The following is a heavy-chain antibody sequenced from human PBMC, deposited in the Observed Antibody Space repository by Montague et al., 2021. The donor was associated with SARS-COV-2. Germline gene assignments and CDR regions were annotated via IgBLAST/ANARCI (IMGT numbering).Heavy chain of an antibody. CDR2: INHSGNT. D-gene: IGHD3-22*01. CDR1: GGSFSGYY. CDR3: ARDILSSGYYYLACDI. J-gene: IGHJ3*02. V-gene: IGHV4-34*01. Sequence: SETLSLTCAVYGGSFSGYYWSWIRQPPGKGLEWIGEINHSGNTNYNPSLKSRVTISVDTSKNQLSLKLSSVTAADTAVYYCARDILSSGYYYLACDIWGQGTMVTVSS.